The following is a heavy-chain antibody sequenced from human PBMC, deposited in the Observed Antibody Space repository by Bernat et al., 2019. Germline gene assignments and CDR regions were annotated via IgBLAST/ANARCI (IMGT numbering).Heavy chain of an antibody. V-gene: IGHV3-33*01. Sequence: QVQLEESGGGVVQPGRSLRLSCAASGFTFSSYAMHWVRQAPGKGLEWVAVIWYDGSNKYYADSVKGRFTISRDNSKNTLYLQMNSLRAEDTAVYYCARDSDCGGDCYIFNYWGQGTLVTVSS. CDR2: IWYDGSNK. CDR3: ARDSDCGGDCYIFNY. D-gene: IGHD2-21*02. CDR1: GFTFSSYA. J-gene: IGHJ4*02.